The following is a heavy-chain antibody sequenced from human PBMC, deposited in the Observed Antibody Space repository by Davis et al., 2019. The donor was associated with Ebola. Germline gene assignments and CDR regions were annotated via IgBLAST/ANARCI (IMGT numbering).Heavy chain of an antibody. V-gene: IGHV6-1*01. D-gene: IGHD5-12*01. CDR2: TYYYTSKWYS. Sequence: HSQTLSLTCAISGDSVSSVAWNWIRQSPSRGLEWLGRTYYYTSKWYSDYATSVRGRITINADTSGNKFYLQLNSVTPDDTAVYYCTRGWLRGWFDPWGQGTQVIVSS. CDR3: TRGWLRGWFDP. CDR1: GDSVSSVA. J-gene: IGHJ5*02.